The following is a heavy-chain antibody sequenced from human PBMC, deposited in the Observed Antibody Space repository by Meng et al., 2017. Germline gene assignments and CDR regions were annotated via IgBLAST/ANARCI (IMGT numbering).Heavy chain of an antibody. CDR2: ISYDGSNK. J-gene: IGHJ4*02. D-gene: IGHD5-24*01. CDR1: GFTFSSYA. V-gene: IGHV3-30*01. Sequence: VQLVGSGGGLVKPGGSLRLSCAASGFTFSSYAMHWVRQAPGKGLEWVAVISYDGSNKYYADSVKGRFTISRDNSKNTLYLQMNSLRAEDTAVYYCARGSRDGYNYCFDYWGQGTLVTVSS. CDR3: ARGSRDGYNYCFDY.